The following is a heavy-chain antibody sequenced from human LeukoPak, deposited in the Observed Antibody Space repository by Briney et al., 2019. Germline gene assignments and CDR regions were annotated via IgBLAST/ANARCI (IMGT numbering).Heavy chain of an antibody. J-gene: IGHJ5*02. V-gene: IGHV3-23*01. CDR2: ISGSGGST. Sequence: GGSLRLSCAASGCTFSSYAMSWVRQAPGKGLEWVSAISGSGGSTYYADSVKGRFTISRDNSKNTLYLQMNSLRAEDTAVYYCAKLGIVVVVAATTWFDPWGQGTLVTVSS. D-gene: IGHD2-15*01. CDR1: GCTFSSYA. CDR3: AKLGIVVVVAATTWFDP.